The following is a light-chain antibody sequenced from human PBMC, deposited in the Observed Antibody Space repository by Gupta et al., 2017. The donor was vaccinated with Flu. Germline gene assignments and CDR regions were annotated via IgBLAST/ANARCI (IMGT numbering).Light chain of an antibody. Sequence: EVVMTQSPATLSVSPGERATLSCRASQSISSNLVWYQQEHGQAPRLLIYGASTRATVIPARFSGSGSGTEFTLTISSLQSEDFAVYYCQQYNNWLFGGGTKVEIK. V-gene: IGKV3-15*01. CDR2: GAS. CDR3: QQYNNWL. J-gene: IGKJ4*01. CDR1: QSISSN.